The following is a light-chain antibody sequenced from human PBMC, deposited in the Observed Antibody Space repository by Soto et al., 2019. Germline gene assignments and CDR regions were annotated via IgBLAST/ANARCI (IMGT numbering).Light chain of an antibody. CDR3: QQYYSYPRT. CDR2: AAS. CDR1: QGISSY. Sequence: AIRMTQSPSSFSASTGDRVTITCRASQGISSYLAWYQQKPGKAPKLLIYAASTLQSGVLSRFSGSGSGTDFTLTISCLQSEDFATYYCQQYYSYPRTFGGGTKV. V-gene: IGKV1-8*01. J-gene: IGKJ4*01.